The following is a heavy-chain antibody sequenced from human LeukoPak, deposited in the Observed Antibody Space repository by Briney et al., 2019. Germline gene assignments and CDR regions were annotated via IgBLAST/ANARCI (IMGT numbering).Heavy chain of an antibody. CDR2: ISGSAGSP. Sequence: ASVKVSCKASGYTFSDYSMHWVRQAPGQAPEWMGWISGSAGSPKYSQRFQGRVTITRDTSARTAYMALSSLRPTDTAVYFCARGRYYSDSSYYYFDSWGQGTLVTVSS. CDR3: ARGRYYSDSSYYYFDS. J-gene: IGHJ4*02. V-gene: IGHV1-3*01. D-gene: IGHD3-22*01. CDR1: GYTFSDYS.